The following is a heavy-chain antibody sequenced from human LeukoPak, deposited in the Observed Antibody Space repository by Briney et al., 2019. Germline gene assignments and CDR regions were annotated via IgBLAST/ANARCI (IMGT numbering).Heavy chain of an antibody. D-gene: IGHD2-21*02. V-gene: IGHV4-34*01. CDR3: ARGATESETGYFDF. CDR1: GGSFSPYY. J-gene: IGHJ4*03. Sequence: SETLSLTCAVYGGSFSPYYWSWVRQSPGKGLEWVAEIDHRGDTNYNPTVKSRVTISIDTSKSQFTLTVRSLSAADTTVDHCARGATESETGYFDFWGQGTLVTVSS. CDR2: IDHRGDT.